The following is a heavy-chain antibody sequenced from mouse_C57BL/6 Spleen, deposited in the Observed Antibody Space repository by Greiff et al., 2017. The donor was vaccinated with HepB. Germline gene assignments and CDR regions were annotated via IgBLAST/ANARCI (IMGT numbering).Heavy chain of an antibody. V-gene: IGHV14-1*01. J-gene: IGHJ1*03. CDR3: TTDFYYGSSYWYFDV. CDR1: GFNIKDYY. CDR2: IDPEDGDT. Sequence: EVQLQQSGAELVRPGASVKLSCTASGFNIKDYYMHWVKQRPEQGLEWIGRIDPEDGDTEYAPKFQGKATMTADTSSNTAYLQLSSLTSEDTAVYYCTTDFYYGSSYWYFDVWGTGTTVTVSS. D-gene: IGHD1-1*01.